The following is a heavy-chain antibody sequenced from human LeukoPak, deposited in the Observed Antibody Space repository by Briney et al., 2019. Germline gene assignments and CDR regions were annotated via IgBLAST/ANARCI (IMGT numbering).Heavy chain of an antibody. V-gene: IGHV4-34*01. CDR3: ARGALVMTAFDY. D-gene: IGHD6-13*01. CDR1: GGSFSGYY. J-gene: IGHJ4*02. Sequence: SETLSLTCAVYGGSFSGYYWSWIRQPPGKGLEWIGEINHNGSTNYNPSLKSRVTISVDTSKNQFSLKLSSVTAADTAVYYCARGALVMTAFDYWGQGTLVTVSS. CDR2: INHNGST.